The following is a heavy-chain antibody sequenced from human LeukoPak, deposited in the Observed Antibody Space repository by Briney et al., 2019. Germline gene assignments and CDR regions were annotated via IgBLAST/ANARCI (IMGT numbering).Heavy chain of an antibody. V-gene: IGHV4-38-2*02. CDR3: ARGGTYSSSWYDY. CDR1: GYSISSGYY. CDR2: IYHSGST. D-gene: IGHD6-13*01. J-gene: IGHJ4*02. Sequence: SETLSLTCTVSGYSISSGYYWGWIRQPPGKGLEWIGSIYHSGSTYYNPSLKSRVTISVDTSKNQFSLKLSSVTAADTAVYYCARGGTYSSSWYDYWGQGTLVTVSS.